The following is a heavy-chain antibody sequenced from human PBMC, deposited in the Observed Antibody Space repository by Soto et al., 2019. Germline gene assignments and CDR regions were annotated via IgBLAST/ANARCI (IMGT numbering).Heavy chain of an antibody. CDR1: GYTFSDTA. J-gene: IGHJ5*02. CDR3: NKFSGSSSAPAA. D-gene: IGHD1-26*01. V-gene: IGHV3-73*01. CDR2: VVSSPEGYRT. Sequence: PWGSLRLSCAASGYTFSDTAIHWVRQAPGKGLEWVGRVVSSPEGYRTTYGASVKGRFTISRDDSQNTAHLQMNSLKTEDTAIYYCNKFSGSSSAPAALGPGTLVTVSS.